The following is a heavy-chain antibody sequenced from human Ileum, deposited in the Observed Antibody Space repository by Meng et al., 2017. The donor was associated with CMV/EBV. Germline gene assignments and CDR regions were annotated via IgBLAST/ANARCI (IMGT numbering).Heavy chain of an antibody. CDR2: ISFDGSST. CDR3: ARTNNADY. Sequence: EMLRVESGGGLVQPGGSLRLSCAASGFTLSNYWMQWVRQAPGKGLVWVASISFDGSSTNYADSVKGRFTMSRDNAKNTMYLQMNSVRVDDTAMYYCARTNNADYWGQGTLVTVSS. D-gene: IGHD1-14*01. V-gene: IGHV3-74*01. J-gene: IGHJ4*02. CDR1: GFTLSNYW.